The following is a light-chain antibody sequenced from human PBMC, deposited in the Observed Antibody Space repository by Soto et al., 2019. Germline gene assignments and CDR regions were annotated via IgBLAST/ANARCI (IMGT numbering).Light chain of an antibody. V-gene: IGLV1-47*02. CDR3: ASWDDSLSGLV. CDR2: SNN. Sequence: QAVVTQPPSASGTPGQRVSISCSGSSSNIGVNYVYWYQHLPGTAPKLLIYSNNQRPSGVPDRFSGSKSGTSASLAISGLRSEDEADYFCASWDDSLSGLVFGGGTKLTVL. CDR1: SSNIGVNY. J-gene: IGLJ2*01.